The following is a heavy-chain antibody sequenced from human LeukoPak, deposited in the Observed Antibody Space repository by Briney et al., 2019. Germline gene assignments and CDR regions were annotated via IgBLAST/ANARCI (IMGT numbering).Heavy chain of an antibody. V-gene: IGHV4-59*08. CDR3: AGHYSPDFCAGDCYTFDY. D-gene: IGHD2-21*02. CDR2: IYNSGSA. J-gene: IGHJ4*02. Sequence: SETLSLTCTVSGVSIRNYYWSWIRQPPGKGLEWIGYIYNSGSAKYNPSLKSRVTMSADTSKNQFSLRLTSVTAADTGVYYCAGHYSPDFCAGDCYTFDYWGQGTLVTVSS. CDR1: GVSIRNYY.